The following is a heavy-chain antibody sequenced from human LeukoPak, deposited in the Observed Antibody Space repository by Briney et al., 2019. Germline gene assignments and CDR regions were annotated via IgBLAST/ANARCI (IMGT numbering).Heavy chain of an antibody. D-gene: IGHD1-26*01. CDR2: INAGNGNT. V-gene: IGHV1-3*01. Sequence: ASVKVSCKASGYTFTSYAMHWVRQAPGQRLEWMGWINAGNGNTKYSQKYQGRVTITRDTSASTAYMELSSLRSEDTAVYYCARERSGRYYFDYWGQGTLVTVSS. J-gene: IGHJ4*02. CDR3: ARERSGRYYFDY. CDR1: GYTFTSYA.